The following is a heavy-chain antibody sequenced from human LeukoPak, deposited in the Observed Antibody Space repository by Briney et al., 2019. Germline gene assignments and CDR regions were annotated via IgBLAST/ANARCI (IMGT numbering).Heavy chain of an antibody. CDR3: ARATSLWELLEAAFDI. Sequence: GASVKVSCKASGYTFTSYGINWVRQATGQGLEWMGWMNPNSGNTGYAQRFQGRVTMTRNTSISTAYMELSSLRSEDTAVYYCARATSLWELLEAAFDIWGQGTMVTVSS. CDR2: MNPNSGNT. J-gene: IGHJ3*02. D-gene: IGHD1-26*01. CDR1: GYTFTSYG. V-gene: IGHV1-8*02.